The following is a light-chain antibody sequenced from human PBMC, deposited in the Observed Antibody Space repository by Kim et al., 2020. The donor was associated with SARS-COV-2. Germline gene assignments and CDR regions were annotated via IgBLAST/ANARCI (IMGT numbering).Light chain of an antibody. V-gene: IGKV1-5*03. Sequence: DIQMTQSPSTLSAFVGDRVTITCRASQSLFDWLAWYQQKPGKAPKVLIYKASSLQSGVPSRFSGSGSGTEFTLTISSLQPDDFATYYCQQYENFPRTFGQGTKVDIK. CDR1: QSLFDW. CDR2: KAS. CDR3: QQYENFPRT. J-gene: IGKJ1*01.